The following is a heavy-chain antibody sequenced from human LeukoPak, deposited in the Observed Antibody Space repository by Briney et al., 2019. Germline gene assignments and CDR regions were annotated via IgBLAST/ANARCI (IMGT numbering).Heavy chain of an antibody. CDR3: ASGRQLGY. D-gene: IGHD6-13*01. J-gene: IGHJ4*02. CDR2: IKEDGSEK. CDR1: GFTFRNNW. Sequence: GGSLRLSFAASGFTFRNNWMSWVRQAQGKGLEWVANIKEDGSEKYYVDSVKGRFTISRDSARNSLYLQMNSLRAEDTAVYYCASGRQLGYWGQGTLVTVSS. V-gene: IGHV3-7*01.